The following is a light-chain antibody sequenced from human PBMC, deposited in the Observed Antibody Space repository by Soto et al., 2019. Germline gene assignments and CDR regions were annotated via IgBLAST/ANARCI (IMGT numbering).Light chain of an antibody. V-gene: IGLV1-40*01. Sequence: QSVLTQPPSVSGAPGQRVTISCTGSSSNIGAGYDVHWYQQLPGTAPKVLIYSNNNRPSGVPDRFSGSKSGTSASLAITGLQAEDEADYYCQSFDSSLSGWVFGGGTKPIVL. CDR1: SSNIGAGYD. CDR3: QSFDSSLSGWV. J-gene: IGLJ3*02. CDR2: SNN.